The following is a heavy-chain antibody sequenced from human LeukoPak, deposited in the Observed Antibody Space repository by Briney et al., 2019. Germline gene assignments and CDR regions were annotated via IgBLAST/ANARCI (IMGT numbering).Heavy chain of an antibody. CDR1: GFTFSSYA. V-gene: IGHV3-30-3*01. Sequence: GGSLRLSCAASGFTFSSYAMHWVRQAPGKGLEWVAVISYDGSNKYYADSVKGRFTISRDNSKNTLYLQMNSLRAEDTAVYYSMVATGDYWGQGPLVTVSS. J-gene: IGHJ4*02. D-gene: IGHD5-12*01. CDR2: ISYDGSNK. CDR3: MVATGDY.